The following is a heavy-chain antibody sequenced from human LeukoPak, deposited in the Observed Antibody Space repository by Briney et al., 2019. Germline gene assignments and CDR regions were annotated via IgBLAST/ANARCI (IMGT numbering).Heavy chain of an antibody. CDR1: GGSISSSNW. J-gene: IGHJ6*04. CDR2: IYHSGST. CDR3: ARDSGSGSYYGMDV. Sequence: PSETLSLTCAVSGGSISSSNWWSWVRQPPGEGLEWIGEIYHSGSTNYNPSLKSRVTISVDKSKNQFSLKLSSVTAADTAVYYCARDSGSGSYYGMDVWGKGTTVTVSS. V-gene: IGHV4-4*02. D-gene: IGHD3-10*01.